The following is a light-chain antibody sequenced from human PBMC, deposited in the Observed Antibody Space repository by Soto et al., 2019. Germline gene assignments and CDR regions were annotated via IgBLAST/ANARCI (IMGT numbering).Light chain of an antibody. CDR1: QSVSSN. V-gene: IGKV3-15*01. J-gene: IGKJ1*01. CDR3: QQYNNWPRT. CDR2: DTS. Sequence: EIVMTQCPATLSVSPGERATLSCRASQSVSSNLAWYQQRPGQAPRLLIYDTSTRATGIPARFSGSGSGTEFTLTISSLQSEDFAVYYCQQYNNWPRTFGQGTKVDIK.